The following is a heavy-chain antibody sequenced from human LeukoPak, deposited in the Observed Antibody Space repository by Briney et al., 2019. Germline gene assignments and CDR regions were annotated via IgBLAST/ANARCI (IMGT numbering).Heavy chain of an antibody. D-gene: IGHD6-6*01. CDR1: GYTFTSYD. CDR3: ARRVAARRRWFDP. V-gene: IGHV1-8*01. Sequence: ASVKVSCKASGYTFTSYDINWVRQATGQGLEWMGWMNLNSGNTGYAQKFQGRVTMTRNTSISTAYMELSSLRSEDTAVYYCARRVAARRRWFDPWGQGTLVTVSS. J-gene: IGHJ5*02. CDR2: MNLNSGNT.